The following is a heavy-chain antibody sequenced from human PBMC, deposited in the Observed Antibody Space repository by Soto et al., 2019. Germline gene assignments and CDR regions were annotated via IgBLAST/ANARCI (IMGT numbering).Heavy chain of an antibody. CDR3: ARESPPADY. CDR2: ISAYNDNT. CDR1: GYTFNSYG. J-gene: IGHJ4*02. V-gene: IGHV1-18*01. Sequence: QVQLVQSGAKVKKPGASVKVSCKASGYTFNSYGISWVRQAPGQGLEWMGWISAYNDNTNYRQNLQGRVTMTPETSTSTAYLWLRSLRSDDTAVYYCARESPPADYWGQGTLVTVSS.